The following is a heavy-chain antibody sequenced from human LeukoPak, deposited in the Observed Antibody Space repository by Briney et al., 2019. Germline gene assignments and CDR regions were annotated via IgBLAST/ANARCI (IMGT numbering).Heavy chain of an antibody. Sequence: SGPTLVKPTQTLTLTCTFSGFSLSTSGVGVGWIRQPPGKALEWLALIYWDDDKRYSPSLKSRLTITKDTFKNQVVLTMTNMDPVDTATYYCARLTEITMVRGVIRALFDYWGQGTLVTVSS. CDR3: ARLTEITMVRGVIRALFDY. D-gene: IGHD3-10*01. V-gene: IGHV2-5*02. CDR2: IYWDDDK. J-gene: IGHJ4*02. CDR1: GFSLSTSGVG.